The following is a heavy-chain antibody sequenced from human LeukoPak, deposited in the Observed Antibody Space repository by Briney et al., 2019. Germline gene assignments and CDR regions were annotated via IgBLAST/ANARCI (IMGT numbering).Heavy chain of an antibody. CDR3: ARVPGVTRYFDS. D-gene: IGHD4-23*01. CDR2: IKQDGREK. V-gene: IGHV3-7*01. CDR1: GFTFTCCW. J-gene: IGHJ4*02. Sequence: GGSLRLSCAASGFTFTCCWMSWVRQTPGKALAWVASIKQDGREKFYADSVKGRFTISRDNAQNSLYLQVNSLRAEDTAVYYCARVPGVTRYFDSWGQGILVTVSS.